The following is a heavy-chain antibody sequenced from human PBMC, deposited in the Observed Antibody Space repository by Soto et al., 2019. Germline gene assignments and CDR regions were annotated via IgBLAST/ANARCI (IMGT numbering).Heavy chain of an antibody. CDR2: IWYDGSNK. D-gene: IGHD6-6*01. V-gene: IGHV3-33*01. J-gene: IGHJ6*02. CDR3: ARDLSSSGRYYYYYGMDV. Sequence: QVQLVESGGGVVQPGRSLRLSCAASGFTFSSYGMHWVRQAPGKGLEWVAVIWYDGSNKYYADSVKGRFTISRDNSKNTLYLQMNSLRAEYTAVYYCARDLSSSGRYYYYYGMDVWGQGTTVTVSS. CDR1: GFTFSSYG.